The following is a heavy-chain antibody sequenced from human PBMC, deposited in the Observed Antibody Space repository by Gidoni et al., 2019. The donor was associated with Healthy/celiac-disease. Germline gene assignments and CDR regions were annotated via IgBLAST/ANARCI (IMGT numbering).Heavy chain of an antibody. Sequence: QVQLQQWGAGLLKPSETLSLTCAVYGGSFSGYYWSWIRQPPGKGLEWIGEINHSGSTNYNPSLKSRVTISVDTSKNQFSLKLSSVTAADTAVYYCARRGFGEIDYWGQGTLVTVSS. CDR2: INHSGST. V-gene: IGHV4-34*01. CDR1: GGSFSGYY. CDR3: ARRGFGEIDY. D-gene: IGHD3-10*01. J-gene: IGHJ4*02.